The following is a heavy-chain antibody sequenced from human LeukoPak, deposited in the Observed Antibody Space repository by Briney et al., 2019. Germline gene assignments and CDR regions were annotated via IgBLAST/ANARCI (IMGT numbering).Heavy chain of an antibody. CDR1: GYTFTGYY. D-gene: IGHD1-1*01. Sequence: GASVKVSCKASGYTFTGYYMHWVRQAPGQGLEWMGWIDPNSGGTNYAQKFQGRVTMTRDTSISTAYMELSRLRSDDTAVYYCARGCDHGGTTPRPLNWFDPWGQGTLVPVSS. CDR3: ARGCDHGGTTPRPLNWFDP. V-gene: IGHV1-2*02. J-gene: IGHJ5*02. CDR2: IDPNSGGT.